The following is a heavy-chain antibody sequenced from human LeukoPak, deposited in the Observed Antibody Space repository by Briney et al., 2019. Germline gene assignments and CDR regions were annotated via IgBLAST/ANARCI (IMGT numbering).Heavy chain of an antibody. CDR2: IIPIFGTA. V-gene: IGHV1-69*13. D-gene: IGHD1-26*01. CDR3: AGTRSYYESDYYMDV. CDR1: GGTFSSYA. J-gene: IGHJ6*03. Sequence: ASVKVSCKASGGTFSSYAISWVRQAPGQGLEWMGGIIPIFGTANYAQKFQGRVTITADESTSTAYMELSSLRSEDTAVYYCAGTRSYYESDYYMDVWGKGTTVTVSS.